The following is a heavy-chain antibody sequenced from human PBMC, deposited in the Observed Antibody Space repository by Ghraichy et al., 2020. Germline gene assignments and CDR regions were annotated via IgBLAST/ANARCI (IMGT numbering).Heavy chain of an antibody. Sequence: SGPTLVKPTQTLTLTCTFSGFSLSTSGVGVGWIRQPPGKALEWLALIYWDDDKRYSPSLKNRLHITKDTSKNQVVLTMTNMDPVDTATYYWAHRLRNPTNYNYYYGMDVWGQGTTVTVSS. CDR1: GFSLSTSGVG. J-gene: IGHJ6*02. V-gene: IGHV2-5*02. CDR2: IYWDDDK. D-gene: IGHD1-14*01. CDR3: AHRLRNPTNYNYYYGMDV.